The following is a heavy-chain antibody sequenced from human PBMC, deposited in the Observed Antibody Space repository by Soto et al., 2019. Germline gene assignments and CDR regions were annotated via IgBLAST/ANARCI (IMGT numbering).Heavy chain of an antibody. D-gene: IGHD3-10*01. V-gene: IGHV4-4*07. CDR1: GGSISSYY. J-gene: IGHJ6*02. Sequence: PSETLSLTCTVAGGSISSYYWSWIRQPAGKGLEWIGRIYTSGSTNYNPSLKSRVTMSVDTSKNQFSLKLSSVTAAATAVYYWARDTFGELQGSYYYGMDVWGQGTTVTISS. CDR3: ARDTFGELQGSYYYGMDV. CDR2: IYTSGST.